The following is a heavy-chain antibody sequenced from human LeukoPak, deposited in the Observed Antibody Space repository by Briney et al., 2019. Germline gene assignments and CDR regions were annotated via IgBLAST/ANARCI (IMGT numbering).Heavy chain of an antibody. CDR2: IYHSGST. CDR3: ARDGPVDTAMVQNFYMDV. CDR1: GYSINSGFY. Sequence: PSETLSLTCAVSGYSINSGFYWGWIRPSPGKGLEWLGNIYHSGSTYYNPSLKSRVAISVDTPNNQFSLTLTSVTAADTAVYFCARDGPVDTAMVQNFYMDVWVKGTTVIVSS. J-gene: IGHJ6*03. V-gene: IGHV4-38-2*02. D-gene: IGHD5-18*01.